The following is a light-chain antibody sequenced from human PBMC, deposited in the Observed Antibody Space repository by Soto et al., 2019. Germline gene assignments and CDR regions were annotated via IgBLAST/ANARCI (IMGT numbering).Light chain of an antibody. V-gene: IGKV3-20*01. J-gene: IGKJ3*01. CDR3: HHYGKVPLT. CDR2: GAS. Sequence: EVVVTQSPGTLSLSPGERATLSCRASPGTDANYLAWYQQKPGQAPRLLIYGASSRATGIPDRFSGSRSRTDFTLTISRLEPEDFSMYYCHHYGKVPLTFGPGTRLDIK. CDR1: PGTDANY.